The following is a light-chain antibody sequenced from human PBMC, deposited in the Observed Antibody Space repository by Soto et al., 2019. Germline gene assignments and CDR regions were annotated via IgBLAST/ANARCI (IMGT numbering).Light chain of an antibody. CDR1: SSDVGGYDY. CDR2: EVS. Sequence: QSALTQPPSASGSPGQSVTISCAGTSSDVGGYDYVSWYQQHPGKAPKLMIYEVSNRPSGVPDRFSGSKSGNTASLTVSGLQAEDGADYYCSSYASSDNYVFGTGTKLTVL. J-gene: IGLJ2*01. CDR3: SSYASSDNYV. V-gene: IGLV2-8*01.